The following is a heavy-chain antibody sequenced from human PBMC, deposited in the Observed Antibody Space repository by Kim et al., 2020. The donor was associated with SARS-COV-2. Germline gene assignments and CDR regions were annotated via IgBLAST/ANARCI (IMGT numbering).Heavy chain of an antibody. CDR2: INHSGST. V-gene: IGHV4-34*01. CDR1: GGSFSGYY. CDR3: ARGGFIAAAGASN. D-gene: IGHD6-13*01. J-gene: IGHJ4*02. Sequence: SETLSLTCAVYGGSFSGYYWSWIRQPPGKGLEWIGEINHSGSTNYNPSLKSRVTISVDTSKNQFSLKLSSVTAADTAVYYCARGGFIAAAGASNWGQGTLVTVSS.